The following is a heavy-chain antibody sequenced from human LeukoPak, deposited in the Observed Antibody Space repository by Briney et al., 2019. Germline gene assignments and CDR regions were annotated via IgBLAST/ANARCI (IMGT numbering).Heavy chain of an antibody. J-gene: IGHJ4*02. D-gene: IGHD2-21*02. CDR3: AKDISPLVVVTAPPDY. CDR1: GGSISSYY. Sequence: PSETLSLTCTVSGGSISSYYWSWIRQPAGKGLEWIGRIYTSGSTNYNPSLKSRVTMSVDTSKNQFSLKLSSVTAADTAVYYCAKDISPLVVVTAPPDYWGQGTLVTVSS. V-gene: IGHV4-4*07. CDR2: IYTSGST.